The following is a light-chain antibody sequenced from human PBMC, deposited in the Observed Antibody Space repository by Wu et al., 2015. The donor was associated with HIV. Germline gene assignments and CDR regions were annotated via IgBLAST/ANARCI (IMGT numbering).Light chain of an antibody. CDR3: QQYGSSPRS. V-gene: IGKV3-20*01. Sequence: EIVLTQSPGTLSLSPGERATLSCRASQSVSSTYLAWYQQKPGQAPRLLIYGASIRATGIPDRFNGSGSGTDFTLTIDRLEPEDFALYYCQQYGSSPRSFGQGTKLEIK. CDR1: QSVSSTY. CDR2: GAS. J-gene: IGKJ2*04.